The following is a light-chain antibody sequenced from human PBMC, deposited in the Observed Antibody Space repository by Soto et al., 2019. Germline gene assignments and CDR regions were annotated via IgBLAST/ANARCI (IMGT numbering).Light chain of an antibody. Sequence: RSALXXXASQSVNSRYIAWYQVKPGQAPRLLIYEASSRATGIPDRFSGGGSGTDFTLSISKVEPEDFAVYYCQQYGRPPRATFGQGTRLEIK. CDR3: QQYGRPPRAT. V-gene: IGKV3-20*01. CDR2: EAS. CDR1: QSVNSRY. J-gene: IGKJ5*01.